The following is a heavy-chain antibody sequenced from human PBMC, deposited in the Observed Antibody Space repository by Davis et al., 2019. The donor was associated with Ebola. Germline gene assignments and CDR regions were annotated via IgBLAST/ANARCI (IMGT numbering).Heavy chain of an antibody. CDR3: ARLRALLGFDP. Sequence: MPSETLSLTCSVSGFSIGSGYYWGWIRQPPGKGLEWIGYIYHSGSTYYNPSLKSRVTISVDTSKNQFSLKLSSVTAADTAVYYCARLRALLGFDPWGQGTLVTVSS. CDR1: GFSIGSGYY. CDR2: IYHSGST. V-gene: IGHV4-38-2*02. J-gene: IGHJ5*02.